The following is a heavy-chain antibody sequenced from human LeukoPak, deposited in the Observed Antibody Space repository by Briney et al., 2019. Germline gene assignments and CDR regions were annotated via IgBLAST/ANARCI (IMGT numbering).Heavy chain of an antibody. V-gene: IGHV1-18*04. CDR3: ARKRVGATKDY. J-gene: IGHJ4*02. D-gene: IGHD1-26*01. Sequence: ASVKDSCQASRYTFTRYYMHCVRQPPGQGLECMGCTSAEDGNTKYAQKLQGRVTMTTDTSTRTAYMEQRSLRSDDTAVYYCARKRVGATKDYWGQGTLVTVSS. CDR2: TSAEDGNT. CDR1: RYTFTRYY.